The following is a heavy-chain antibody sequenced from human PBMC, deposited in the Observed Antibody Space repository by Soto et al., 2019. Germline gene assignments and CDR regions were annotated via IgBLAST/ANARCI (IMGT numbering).Heavy chain of an antibody. CDR2: ISFDGSYR. Sequence: QVQLVESGGGVVQPGRSLRLSCAASGFPFSSYGMHWVRHAPGKGLEWVAIISFDGSYRYFADSVKGRFTISRDNSKNTRYLQMTSLTPEDTAVYYCTKDLCLDSSGWRAVYLQHWGQGTLVTVSS. J-gene: IGHJ1*01. V-gene: IGHV3-30*18. CDR3: TKDLCLDSSGWRAVYLQH. D-gene: IGHD6-19*01. CDR1: GFPFSSYG.